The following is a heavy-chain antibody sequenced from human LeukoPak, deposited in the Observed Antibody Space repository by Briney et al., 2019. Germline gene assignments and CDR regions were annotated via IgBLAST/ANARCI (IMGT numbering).Heavy chain of an antibody. V-gene: IGHV3-74*01. CDR2: INSDGSST. Sequence: GGSLRLSCAASGFTVSTNYMSWVRQAPGKGRVWVSRINSDGSSTSYADSVKGRFTISRDNAKNTLYLQMNSLRAEDTAVYYCASCTYYYDSSGYYPNYGMDVWGQGTTVTVSS. J-gene: IGHJ6*02. CDR3: ASCTYYYDSSGYYPNYGMDV. CDR1: GFTVSTNY. D-gene: IGHD3-22*01.